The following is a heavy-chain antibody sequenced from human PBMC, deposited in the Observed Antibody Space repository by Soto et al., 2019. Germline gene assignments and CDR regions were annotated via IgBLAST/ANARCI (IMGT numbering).Heavy chain of an antibody. CDR1: GGSISSSNW. D-gene: IGHD3-10*01. J-gene: IGHJ4*02. CDR3: ARRWGEGRVDS. Sequence: QVQLQESGPGLVKPSGTLSLTCAVSGGSISSSNWWSWVRQPPGKGLQWIGEIYHSGSTNYIPSLKSRVTISGDKSRNQLPLKLSPVTAADTAVYYCARRWGEGRVDSWGQGTLVTVSS. CDR2: IYHSGST. V-gene: IGHV4-4*02.